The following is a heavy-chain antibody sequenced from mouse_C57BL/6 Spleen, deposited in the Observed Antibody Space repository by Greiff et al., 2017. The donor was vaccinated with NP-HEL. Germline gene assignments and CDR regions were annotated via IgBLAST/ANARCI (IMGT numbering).Heavy chain of an antibody. CDR2: IHPNSGST. V-gene: IGHV1-64*01. CDR3: TRSILLCYGSSCFDY. D-gene: IGHD1-1*01. Sequence: QVQLQQPGAELVKPGASVKLSCKASGYTFTSYWMHWVKQRPGQGLEWIGMIHPNSGSTNYNEKFKSKATLTVDKSSNTAYMQLRSLTSKDTAVYYCTRSILLCYGSSCFDYWGQGTTLTVSS. J-gene: IGHJ2*01. CDR1: GYTFTSYW.